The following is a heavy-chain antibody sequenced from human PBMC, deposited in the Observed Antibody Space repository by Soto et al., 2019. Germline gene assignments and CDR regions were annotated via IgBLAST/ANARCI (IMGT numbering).Heavy chain of an antibody. V-gene: IGHV3-30*03. CDR1: GFTFSSYG. Sequence: QVQLVESGGGVVQPGRSLRLSCAASGFTFSSYGMHWVRQAPGKGLEWVAVISYDGSNKYYADSVKGRFTISRDNSKSTLYLRMNSLRAEDTAVYYCATPYSLEDYYYGIDVWCQGTTVTVSS. D-gene: IGHD4-4*01. CDR2: ISYDGSNK. J-gene: IGHJ6*02. CDR3: ATPYSLEDYYYGIDV.